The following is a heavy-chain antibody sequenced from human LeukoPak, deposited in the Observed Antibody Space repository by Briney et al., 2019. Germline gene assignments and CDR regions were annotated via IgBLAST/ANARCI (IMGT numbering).Heavy chain of an antibody. Sequence: SETLSLTCTVSGGSISSSSYYWGWIRQPPGKGLEWIGSIYYSGSTNYNPSLKSRVTISVDTSKNQFSLKLSSVTAADTAVYYCARIEGGSGLPNWFDPWGQGTLVTVSS. CDR3: ARIEGGSGLPNWFDP. CDR1: GGSISSSSYY. CDR2: IYYSGST. D-gene: IGHD6-19*01. V-gene: IGHV4-39*07. J-gene: IGHJ5*02.